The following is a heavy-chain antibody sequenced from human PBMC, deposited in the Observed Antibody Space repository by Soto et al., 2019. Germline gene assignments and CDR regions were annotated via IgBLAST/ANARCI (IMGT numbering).Heavy chain of an antibody. J-gene: IGHJ4*02. CDR3: ATGDY. V-gene: IGHV4-31*03. Sequence: QVQLQESGPGLVKPSQTLSLTCTVFGDSINSGDYNWNWIRQHPGKGLEWIGYIYLSGTIHYNPSLQSRVSISVDTSKNQFSLELRSVTAADTAVYYCATGDYWGQGNLVTVSS. CDR2: IYLSGTI. CDR1: GDSINSGDYN.